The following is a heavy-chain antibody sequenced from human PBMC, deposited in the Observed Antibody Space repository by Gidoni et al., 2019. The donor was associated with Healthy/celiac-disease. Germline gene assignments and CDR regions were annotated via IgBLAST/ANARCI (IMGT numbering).Heavy chain of an antibody. CDR2: IKQDGSEK. Sequence: EVQLVESGGGLVQPGGSLRLSCAASGFTFSSYWMSWVRQAPGKGLEWVANIKQDGSEKYYVDSVKGRFTISRDNAKNSLYLQMNSLRAEDTAVYYCARDPRSTLGYYYYGMDVWGQGTTVTVSS. D-gene: IGHD1-26*01. J-gene: IGHJ6*02. V-gene: IGHV3-7*01. CDR1: GFTFSSYW. CDR3: ARDPRSTLGYYYYGMDV.